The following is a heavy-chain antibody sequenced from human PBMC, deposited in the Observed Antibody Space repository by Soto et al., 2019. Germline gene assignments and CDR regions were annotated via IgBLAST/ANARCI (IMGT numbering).Heavy chain of an antibody. CDR1: GGTVRNYA. D-gene: IGHD3-10*01. CDR3: AKQRADYGSGADTFYFDS. J-gene: IGHJ4*02. CDR2: LSGSGGTT. V-gene: IGHV3-23*01. Sequence: LRLSCTVSGGTVRNYAMNWVRQAPGKGLEWVSSLSGSGGTTYYADSVKGRFIISRDNSKNTLYLLMNSLRAEDTALYYCAKQRADYGSGADTFYFDSWGQGALVTVSS.